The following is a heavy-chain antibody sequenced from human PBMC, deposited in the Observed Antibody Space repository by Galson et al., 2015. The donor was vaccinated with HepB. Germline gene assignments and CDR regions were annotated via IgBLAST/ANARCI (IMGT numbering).Heavy chain of an antibody. CDR1: TFRLSELP. J-gene: IGHJ4*02. D-gene: IGHD1-1*01. V-gene: IGHV1-24*01. CDR3: ASAGAAKWNDAPMAFEY. CDR2: FDVENYRL. Sequence: SVKVSCKAPTFRLSELPIHWLRQVPGRGLEWMGGFDVENYRLTYVPKFQGRVTMTEDTSTDTAYMELSSLRSEDTAIYYCASAGAAKWNDAPMAFEYWGQGTLVTVSS.